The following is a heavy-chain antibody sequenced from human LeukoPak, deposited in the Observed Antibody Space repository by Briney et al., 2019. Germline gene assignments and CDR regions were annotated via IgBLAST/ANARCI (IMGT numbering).Heavy chain of an antibody. J-gene: IGHJ4*02. V-gene: IGHV3-48*04. Sequence: GGSLRLSCTASGLTFSTSGFNWVRQAPGKGLEWVSYISSSGSTIYYADSVKGRFTISRDNAKNSLYLQMNSLRAEDTAVYYCARGKQWRMSFDYWGQGTLVTVSS. D-gene: IGHD6-19*01. CDR1: GLTFSTSG. CDR3: ARGKQWRMSFDY. CDR2: ISSSGSTI.